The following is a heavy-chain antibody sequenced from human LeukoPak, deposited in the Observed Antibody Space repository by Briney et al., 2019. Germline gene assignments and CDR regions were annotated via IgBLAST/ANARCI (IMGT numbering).Heavy chain of an antibody. Sequence: GGSLRLSCAASEFTFSSYSMNWVRQAPGKGLEWVSYITNSGNSKSYADSVKGRFTISRDNTKNSLYLQMNGLRAEDTAVYYCARARFLEWYSDYWGQGTLVTVSS. CDR3: ARARFLEWYSDY. CDR1: EFTFSSYS. CDR2: ITNSGNSK. J-gene: IGHJ4*02. V-gene: IGHV3-48*01. D-gene: IGHD3-3*01.